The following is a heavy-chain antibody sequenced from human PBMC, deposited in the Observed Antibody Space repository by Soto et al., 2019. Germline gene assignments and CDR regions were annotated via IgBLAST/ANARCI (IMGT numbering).Heavy chain of an antibody. J-gene: IGHJ4*02. CDR1: GGTFSSYT. V-gene: IGHV1-69*02. Sequence: VKVSCKASGGTFSSYTISWVRQAPGQGLEWMGRIIPILGIANYAQKFQGRVTITADKSTSTAYMELSSLRSEDTAVYYCARNPYYYDSSGYYYFDYWGQGTLVTV. CDR3: ARNPYYYDSSGYYYFDY. D-gene: IGHD3-22*01. CDR2: IIPILGIA.